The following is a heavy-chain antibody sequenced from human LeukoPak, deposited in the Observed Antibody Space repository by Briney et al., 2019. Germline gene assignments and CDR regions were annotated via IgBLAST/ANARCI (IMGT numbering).Heavy chain of an antibody. CDR1: GFTFSSYA. V-gene: IGHV3-23*01. J-gene: IGHJ6*02. Sequence: GGSLRLSCAASGFTFSSYAMSWVRQAPGKGLEWVSAISGSGGSTYYADSVKGRFTISRDNSKNTLYLQMNSLRAEDTAVYFFSKVETGYDILTGYHNSYYYGMDVWGQGTTVTVSS. D-gene: IGHD3-9*01. CDR3: SKVETGYDILTGYHNSYYYGMDV. CDR2: ISGSGGST.